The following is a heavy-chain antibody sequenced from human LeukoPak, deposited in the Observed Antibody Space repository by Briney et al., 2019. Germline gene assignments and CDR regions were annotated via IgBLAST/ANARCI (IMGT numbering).Heavy chain of an antibody. Sequence: GGSLRLSCAASGFTFSSYGMHWVRQAPGKGLEWVAVISYDGSNKYYADSVKGRFTISRDNSKNTLYLQVNSLRAEDTAVYYCAKEGKHIVATITRGLDYWGQGTLVTVSS. CDR1: GFTFSSYG. D-gene: IGHD5-12*01. J-gene: IGHJ4*02. CDR2: ISYDGSNK. V-gene: IGHV3-30*18. CDR3: AKEGKHIVATITRGLDY.